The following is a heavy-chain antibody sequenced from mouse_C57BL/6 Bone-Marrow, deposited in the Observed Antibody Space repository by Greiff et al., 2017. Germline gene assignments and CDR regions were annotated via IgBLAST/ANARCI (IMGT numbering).Heavy chain of an antibody. CDR2: IYPRSGNT. CDR1: GYPFTSYG. CDR3: ARPELWRYWYFDV. V-gene: IGHV1-81*01. Sequence: QVQLQQSGAELARPGASVKLSCKASGYPFTSYGISWVKQRTGQGLEWIGEIYPRSGNTYYNEKFKGKATLTADKSSSTAYMELRSLTSEDSAVYFCARPELWRYWYFDVWGTGTTVTVSS. J-gene: IGHJ1*03. D-gene: IGHD1-1*02.